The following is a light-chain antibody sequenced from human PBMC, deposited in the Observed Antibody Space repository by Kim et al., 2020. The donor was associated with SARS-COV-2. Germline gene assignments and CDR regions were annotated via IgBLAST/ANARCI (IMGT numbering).Light chain of an antibody. Sequence: GQSVTISCTGTSSDSGKYNRVSWYQQAPGTAPQLMIYAVTDRPSGVPDRFSGSKSGNTASLTISGLQAEDEADYHCSSYTDSSTWVFGGGTQLTVL. V-gene: IGLV2-18*02. CDR3: SSYTDSSTWV. J-gene: IGLJ3*02. CDR1: SSDSGKYNR. CDR2: AVT.